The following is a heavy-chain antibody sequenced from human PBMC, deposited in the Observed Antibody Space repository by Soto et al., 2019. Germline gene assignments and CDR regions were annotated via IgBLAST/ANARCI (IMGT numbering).Heavy chain of an antibody. CDR3: ARGRGYGQS. Sequence: GVYGGSFSGYYWSWIRQPPGKGLEWIGEINHSGSTNYNPSLKSRVTISVDTSKNQFSLKLSSVTAADTAVYYCARGRGYGQSWGQGTLVTVSS. D-gene: IGHD5-18*01. CDR2: INHSGST. J-gene: IGHJ4*02. CDR1: GGSFSGYY. V-gene: IGHV4-34*01.